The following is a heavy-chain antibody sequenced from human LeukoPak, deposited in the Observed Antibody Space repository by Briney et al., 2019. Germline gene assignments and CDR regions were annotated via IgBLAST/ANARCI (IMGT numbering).Heavy chain of an antibody. V-gene: IGHV1-69*05. CDR3: ARWNVAARGFDY. CDR1: GGTFSSYA. CDR2: IIPIFGTA. D-gene: IGHD6-6*01. Sequence: GASVKVSCKASGGTFSSYAISWVRQAPGQGLEWMGGIIPIFGTANYAQKFQGRVTITTDESTSTAYMELSSLRSEDTAVYYCARWNVAARGFDYWGQGTLVTVSS. J-gene: IGHJ4*02.